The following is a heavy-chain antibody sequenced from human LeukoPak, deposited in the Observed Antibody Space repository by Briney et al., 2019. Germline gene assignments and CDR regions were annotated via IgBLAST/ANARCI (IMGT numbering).Heavy chain of an antibody. CDR2: TSYRSKWSN. V-gene: IGHV6-1*01. J-gene: IGHJ3*02. CDR1: GDSVSSNSAA. D-gene: IGHD3-3*01. CDR3: ARHSLRGDFWSGYYNPFDAFDI. Sequence: SQTLSLTCAISGDSVSSNSAAWSWIRQSPSRGLEWLGRTSYRSKWSNDYAASVRSRITINPDTSKNQFSLKLSSVTAADTAVYYCARHSLRGDFWSGYYNPFDAFDIWGQGTMVTVSS.